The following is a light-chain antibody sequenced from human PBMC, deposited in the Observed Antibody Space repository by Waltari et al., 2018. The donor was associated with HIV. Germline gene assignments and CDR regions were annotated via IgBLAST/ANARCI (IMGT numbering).Light chain of an antibody. CDR3: QAWDNSAAWV. Sequence: SYGVSQPPSVSVSPGQTASITCSGDNLGDQYTSWYQQRPRQPPVLVIYQNNKRPAGIPDRFSASNSGNTATLTIRGSQAMDEADYYCQAWDNSAAWVFGGGTKLTVL. CDR1: NLGDQY. V-gene: IGLV3-1*01. J-gene: IGLJ3*02. CDR2: QNN.